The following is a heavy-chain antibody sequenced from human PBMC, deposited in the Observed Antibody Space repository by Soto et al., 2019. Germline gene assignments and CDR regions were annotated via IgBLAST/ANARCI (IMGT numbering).Heavy chain of an antibody. Sequence: PSETLSLTCTVSGGSISSYSWSWIRQPPGKGLEWIGYIYHSGSTYYNPSLKSRVTISVDRSKNQFSLKLSSVIAADTAVYYCARGGVDYYDSSGYYFSPYYFDYWGQGTLVTVSS. D-gene: IGHD3-22*01. V-gene: IGHV4-30-2*01. CDR3: ARGGVDYYDSSGYYFSPYYFDY. CDR2: IYHSGST. J-gene: IGHJ4*02. CDR1: GGSISSYS.